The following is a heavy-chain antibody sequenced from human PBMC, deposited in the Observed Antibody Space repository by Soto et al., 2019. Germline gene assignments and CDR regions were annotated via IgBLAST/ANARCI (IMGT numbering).Heavy chain of an antibody. J-gene: IGHJ4*02. CDR1: GFTFSSYW. Sequence: PGGSLRLSCAASGFTFSSYWMSWIRQAPGKGLEWISYSSNSGTFSRYADSVKGRFSISRDNTKNLLYLQMNSLRAEDTAVYYCARSGDNYNRLDYWGQGTPVTVS. V-gene: IGHV3-11*06. CDR2: SSNSGTFS. CDR3: ARSGDNYNRLDY. D-gene: IGHD1-1*01.